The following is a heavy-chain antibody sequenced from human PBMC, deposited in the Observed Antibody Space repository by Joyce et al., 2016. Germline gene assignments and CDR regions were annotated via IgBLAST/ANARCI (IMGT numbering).Heavy chain of an antibody. Sequence: QVQLQESGPGLVQPSQTLSLTCGVSGGSISDGGYYWIWIRQRPGQGLEWIGYIKYSGNTYYNPSLKSRLTISIDMSKNQFSLRLTSVTAADTAVDYCAGVPLSSAFDDWGQGILVTVSS. CDR3: AGVPLSSAFDD. CDR2: IKYSGNT. V-gene: IGHV4-31*11. J-gene: IGHJ4*02. D-gene: IGHD1-26*01. CDR1: GGSISDGGYY.